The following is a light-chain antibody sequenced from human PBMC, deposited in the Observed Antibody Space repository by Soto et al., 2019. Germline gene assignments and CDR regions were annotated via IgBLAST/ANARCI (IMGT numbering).Light chain of an antibody. J-gene: IGKJ4*01. CDR2: AAS. CDR1: QDIRND. CDR3: LQRDTYS. Sequence: DIQMTQSPSSLSASVGDRVTITCRASQDIRNDLDWYQQKPGKAPKRLIYAASSLQNGAPSRFSGSGSGTEFTLTISSLQPEDFATYYCLQRDTYSVGGGTKVEIK. V-gene: IGKV1-17*01.